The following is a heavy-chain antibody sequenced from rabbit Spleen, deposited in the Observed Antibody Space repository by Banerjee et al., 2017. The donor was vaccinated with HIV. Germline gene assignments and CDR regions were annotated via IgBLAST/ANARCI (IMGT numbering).Heavy chain of an antibody. V-gene: IGHV1S45*01. CDR1: GFSFSSNEY. D-gene: IGHD7-1*01. Sequence: QEQLVESGGGLVKPEGSLTLTCKASGFSFSSNEYMCWVRQAPGKGLEWISYIAGSSSGFTYSATWATGRFSISKTSSTTVTLQMTSLTVADTATYFCARDTGTSFSSYGMDLWGPGTLVTVS. CDR2: IAGSSSGFT. CDR3: ARDTGTSFSSYGMDL. J-gene: IGHJ6*01.